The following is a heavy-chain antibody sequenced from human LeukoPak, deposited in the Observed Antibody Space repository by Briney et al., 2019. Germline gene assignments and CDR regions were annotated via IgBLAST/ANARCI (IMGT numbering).Heavy chain of an antibody. D-gene: IGHD5-24*01. Sequence: GGSLRLSCEASGFSFSSYNMDWVRQTPGKGLEWISSITTSSSYTFYADSVKGRFTISRDNARNSLYLQMNSLRAEDTALYYCARDLRDGYNLLDSWGQGTLVTVSS. J-gene: IGHJ4*02. CDR1: GFSFSSYN. V-gene: IGHV3-21*01. CDR3: ARDLRDGYNLLDS. CDR2: ITTSSSYT.